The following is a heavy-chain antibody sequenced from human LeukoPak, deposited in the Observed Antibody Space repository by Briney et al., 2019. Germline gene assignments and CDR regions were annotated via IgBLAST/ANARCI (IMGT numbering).Heavy chain of an antibody. CDR1: GFIFSSYG. CDR2: ISGNDGST. Sequence: GGTLRLSCAASGFIFSSYGMSWVRQAPGKGLEWVSDISGNDGSTYYADSVKGRFTISRDNSENTLYLQMNSLRGEDTAVYYCARDGYSGSYYRLYYFFMDVWGKGTTVTVSS. D-gene: IGHD1-26*01. J-gene: IGHJ6*03. V-gene: IGHV3-23*01. CDR3: ARDGYSGSYYRLYYFFMDV.